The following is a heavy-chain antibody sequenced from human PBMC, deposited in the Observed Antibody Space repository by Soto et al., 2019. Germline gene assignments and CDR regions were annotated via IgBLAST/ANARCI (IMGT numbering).Heavy chain of an antibody. V-gene: IGHV4-30-2*01. J-gene: IGHJ5*02. D-gene: IGHD1-26*01. CDR2: IYDSGST. Sequence: QLQLQESGSGLVKPSQTLSLTCTVSGGSISSGAYSWSWIRQPPGKGLEWIGFIYDSGSTYYNPSLKSRVTMSVDRSMHHFSLNLTHVTASATAVYYCGRAGAGGNWFDPWGQGNLVTVSS. CDR3: GRAGAGGNWFDP. CDR1: GGSISSGAYS.